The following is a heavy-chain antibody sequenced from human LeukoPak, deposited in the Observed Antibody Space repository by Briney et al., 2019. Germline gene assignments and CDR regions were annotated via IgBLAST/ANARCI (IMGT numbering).Heavy chain of an antibody. CDR2: ISGSGGST. V-gene: IGHV3-23*01. D-gene: IGHD3-10*01. CDR3: AKDQLWFGELSEVLDY. J-gene: IGHJ4*02. Sequence: GGSLRLSCAASGFTFSSYAMSWVRQAPGKGLEWVSAISGSGGSTYYADSVKGRFTISRDNSKNTLYLQMNSLRAEDTAVYYCAKDQLWFGELSEVLDYWGQGTLVTVSS. CDR1: GFTFSSYA.